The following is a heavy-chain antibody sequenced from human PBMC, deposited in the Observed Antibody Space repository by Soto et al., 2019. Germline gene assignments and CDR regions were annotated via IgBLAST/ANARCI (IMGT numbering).Heavy chain of an antibody. J-gene: IGHJ4*02. CDR3: ARGGSGYYDISGYYTLDC. CDR2: IYHSGSS. CDR1: GGSISSGGHS. D-gene: IGHD3-22*01. V-gene: IGHV4-30-2*01. Sequence: SETLSLTCAVSGGSISSGGHSWSWIRQPPXKGLEWIGYIYHSGSSYYNPSLESRITLSVERSKNQFSLKLRSVTAADTAVYYCARGGSGYYDISGYYTLDCWGQGTLVTVSS.